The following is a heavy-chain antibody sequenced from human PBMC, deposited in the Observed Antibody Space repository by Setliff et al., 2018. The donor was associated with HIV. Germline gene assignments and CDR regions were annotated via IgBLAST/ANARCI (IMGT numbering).Heavy chain of an antibody. CDR3: ARPLWSQSSDAFSI. Sequence: PGESLKISCKGSGYSFSNYWIGWVRQMPGKGLEWMGIIYPGDSDTTYSPSFQGQVTISADKSISTAYLHWSSLKASDTAMYYCARPLWSQSSDAFSIWGQGTMVTVSS. V-gene: IGHV5-51*01. J-gene: IGHJ3*02. CDR1: GYSFSNYW. CDR2: IYPGDSDT. D-gene: IGHD2-21*01.